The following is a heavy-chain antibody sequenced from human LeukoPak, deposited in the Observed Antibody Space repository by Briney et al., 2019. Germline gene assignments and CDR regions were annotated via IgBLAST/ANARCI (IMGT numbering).Heavy chain of an antibody. V-gene: IGHV4-59*01. CDR2: IYYSGST. D-gene: IGHD6-25*01. CDR3: ARAAYYYYYYMDV. CDR1: GGSIGSYY. Sequence: PSETLSLTCTVSGGSIGSYYWSRIRQPPGKGLEWIGYIYYSGSTNYNPSLKSRVTISVDTSKNQFSLKLSSVTAADTAVYYCARAAYYYYYYMDVWGKGTTVTVSS. J-gene: IGHJ6*03.